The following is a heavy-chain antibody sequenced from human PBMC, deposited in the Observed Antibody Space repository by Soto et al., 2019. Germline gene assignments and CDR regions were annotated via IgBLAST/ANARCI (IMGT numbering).Heavy chain of an antibody. CDR2: ISSSSSYI. V-gene: IGHV3-21*01. J-gene: IGHJ5*02. Sequence: PGGALRLSCAVSGFTFSSYSMNWVRQAPGKGLEWVSSISSSSSYIYYADSVKGRFTISRDNAKNSLYLQMNSLRAENTAVYYCARKAVVPAAPGWFDPWGQGTLVTVSS. CDR1: GFTFSSYS. CDR3: ARKAVVPAAPGWFDP. D-gene: IGHD2-2*01.